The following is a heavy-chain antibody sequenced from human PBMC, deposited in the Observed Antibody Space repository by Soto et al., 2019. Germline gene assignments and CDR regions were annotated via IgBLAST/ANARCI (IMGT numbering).Heavy chain of an antibody. J-gene: IGHJ5*02. CDR3: ARGGTPRKWFDP. V-gene: IGHV3-21*01. Sequence: EVQLVESGGGLVKPGGSLRLSCAASGFTFSSYSMNWVRQAPGKGLEWVSSISSSSSYIYYADSVKGRFTISRDNAKNSLYLQMNSLRAEDTAVYYCARGGTPRKWFDPWGQGTLVTVSS. D-gene: IGHD3-16*01. CDR2: ISSSSSYI. CDR1: GFTFSSYS.